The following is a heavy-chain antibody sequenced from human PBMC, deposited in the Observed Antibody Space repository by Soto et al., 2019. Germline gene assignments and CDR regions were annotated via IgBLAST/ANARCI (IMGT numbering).Heavy chain of an antibody. CDR3: ARETTGIAVAGKLDY. D-gene: IGHD6-19*01. Sequence: ASVKVSCKASGYTFTSYYMHWVRQAPGQGLEWVGIINPSGVSTSYAQKFQGRVTMTRDTSTSTVYMELSSLRSEDTAVYYCARETTGIAVAGKLDYWGQGTLVTVSS. J-gene: IGHJ4*02. CDR1: GYTFTSYY. CDR2: INPSGVST. V-gene: IGHV1-46*01.